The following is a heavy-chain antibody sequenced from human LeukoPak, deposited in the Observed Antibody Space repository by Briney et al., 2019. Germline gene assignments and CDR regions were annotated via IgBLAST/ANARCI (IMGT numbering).Heavy chain of an antibody. Sequence: SETLSLPCTVSGGSISSYYWSWMPQPPGKGLEWIGYIYYSGSTNYNPSLKSRVTISVDTSKNQFSLKLSSVTAAPPAIYYCAREYGSGSYYRKGTVLFDYCRQGTLVTVSS. CDR1: GGSISSYY. J-gene: IGHJ4*02. D-gene: IGHD3-10*01. V-gene: IGHV4-59*01. CDR3: AREYGSGSYYRKGTVLFDY. CDR2: IYYSGST.